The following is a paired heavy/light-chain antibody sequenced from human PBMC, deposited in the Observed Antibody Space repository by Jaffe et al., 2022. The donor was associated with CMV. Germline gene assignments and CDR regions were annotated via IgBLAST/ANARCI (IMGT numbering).Heavy chain of an antibody. CDR2: ISHSATTI. J-gene: IGHJ6*02. V-gene: IGHV3-48*02. CDR3: ARDHRWTTPPGDDGMDV. D-gene: IGHD2-15*01. CDR1: GFPFSSYS. Sequence: EVQLVESGGDLVQPGGSLRLSCAASGFPFSSYSMNWVRQAPGKGLEWISYISHSATTIYYADSVRGRFTISRDNAKNSLYLQMNSLRDEDTAVYYCARDHRWTTPPGDDGMDVWGQGTTVVVSS.
Light chain of an antibody. Sequence: SYELTQPPSVSVSPGQTASIACSGDKLGNKFAYWYQQKPGQSPVLVIYQDDKRPSGIPERFSGSNSGNTATLTISGTQAVDEADYYCQAWDSNPAFGGGTRLTVL. CDR1: KLGNKF. CDR2: QDD. V-gene: IGLV3-1*01. CDR3: QAWDSNPA. J-gene: IGLJ2*01.